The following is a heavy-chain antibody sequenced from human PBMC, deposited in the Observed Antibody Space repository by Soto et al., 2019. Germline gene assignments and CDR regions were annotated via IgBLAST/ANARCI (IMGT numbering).Heavy chain of an antibody. CDR1: GGSFSGYY. Sequence: SETLSHTCAVYGGSFSGYYWSWIRQPPGKGLEWIGEINHSGSTNYNPSLKSRVTISVDTSKNQFSLKLSSVTAAATAVYYCARTCGVAAAGSDIDYWGQGTLVTVSS. J-gene: IGHJ4*02. D-gene: IGHD6-13*01. V-gene: IGHV4-34*01. CDR2: INHSGST. CDR3: ARTCGVAAAGSDIDY.